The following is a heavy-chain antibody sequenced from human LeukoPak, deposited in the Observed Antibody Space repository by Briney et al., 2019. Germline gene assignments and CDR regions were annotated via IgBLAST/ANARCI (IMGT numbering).Heavy chain of an antibody. D-gene: IGHD3-22*01. CDR1: GFTVGSNT. V-gene: IGHV3-66*01. CDR3: ARGGSYFDISGYYFY. Sequence: GGSLRLSCAASGFTVGSNTMSWVRQAPGKGLEWVSIIYSGGSTSYADSVKGRFTISRDNSKNTLYFQMNSLRTEDTAVYYCARGGSYFDISGYYFYWGQGTLVTVSS. CDR2: IYSGGST. J-gene: IGHJ4*02.